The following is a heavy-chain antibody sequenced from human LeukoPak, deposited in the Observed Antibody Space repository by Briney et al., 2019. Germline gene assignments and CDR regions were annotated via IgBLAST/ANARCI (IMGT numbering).Heavy chain of an antibody. D-gene: IGHD2-2*01. CDR2: IYPGDSDT. Sequence: GESLKISCKGSGYSFTSYWIGWVRQMPGKGLEWMGIIYPGDSDTRYSPSFQGQGTISADKSISTAYLQWSSLKASDTAMYYCARQAVPAAIWFDPWGQGTLVTVSS. CDR1: GYSFTSYW. V-gene: IGHV5-51*01. J-gene: IGHJ5*02. CDR3: ARQAVPAAIWFDP.